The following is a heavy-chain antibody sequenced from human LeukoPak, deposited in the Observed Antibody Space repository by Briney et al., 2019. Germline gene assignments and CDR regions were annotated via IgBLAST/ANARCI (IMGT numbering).Heavy chain of an antibody. CDR3: ARLTKNDSGSFRFGKKKRGYMDV. CDR1: GGSFSGYY. CDR2: INHSGST. J-gene: IGHJ6*03. V-gene: IGHV4-34*01. Sequence: PSETLSLTCAVYGGSFSGYYWSWIRQPPGKGLEWIGEINHSGSTNYNPSLKSRVTISVDTSKNQFSLKLGPVTAADTAVYYRARLTKNDSGSFRFGKKKRGYMDVWGKGTTVTISS. D-gene: IGHD3-10*01.